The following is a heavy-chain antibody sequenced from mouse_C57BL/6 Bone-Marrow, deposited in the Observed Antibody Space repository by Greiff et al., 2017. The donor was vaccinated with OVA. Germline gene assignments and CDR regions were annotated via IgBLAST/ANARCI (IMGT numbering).Heavy chain of an antibody. CDR1: GFTFTNYY. V-gene: IGHV7-3*01. Sequence: EVQLVESGGGLVQPGDSLSLSCAASGFTFTNYYMSWVRQPPGKALEWLAFIRNKPNGSTTAYSASVKGRFTISRDNSQSILYLQMNALRAEVSATEYCARYKGRVAVDYFDYWGQGTALTVSS. CDR2: IRNKPNGSTT. J-gene: IGHJ2*01. CDR3: ARYKGRVAVDYFDY. D-gene: IGHD1-1*01.